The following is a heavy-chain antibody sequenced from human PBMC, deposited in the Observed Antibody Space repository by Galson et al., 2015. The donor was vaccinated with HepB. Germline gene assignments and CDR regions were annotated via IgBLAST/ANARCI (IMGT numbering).Heavy chain of an antibody. CDR3: TTDLAIQLWLTPFDY. Sequence: SLRLSCAASGFTFSNAWMNWVRQAPGKGLEWVGRIKSKTDGGTTDYAAPVKGRFTISRDDSKNTLYLQMNSLKTEDTAVYYCTTDLAIQLWLTPFDYWGQGTLVTVSS. J-gene: IGHJ4*02. CDR1: GFTFSNAW. V-gene: IGHV3-15*07. D-gene: IGHD5-18*01. CDR2: IKSKTDGGTT.